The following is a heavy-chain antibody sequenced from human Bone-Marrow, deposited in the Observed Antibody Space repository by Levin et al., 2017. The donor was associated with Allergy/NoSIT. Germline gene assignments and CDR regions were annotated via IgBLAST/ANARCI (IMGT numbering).Heavy chain of an antibody. D-gene: IGHD1-26*01. CDR2: ISAYNGNT. CDR3: ARDGSYWGDY. V-gene: IGHV1-18*01. Sequence: GGSLRLSCKASGYTFTSYGISWVRQAPGQGLEWMGWISAYNGNTNYAQKLQGRVTMTTDTSTSTAYMELRSLRSDDTAVYYCARDGSYWGDYWGQGTLVTVSS. J-gene: IGHJ4*02. CDR1: GYTFTSYG.